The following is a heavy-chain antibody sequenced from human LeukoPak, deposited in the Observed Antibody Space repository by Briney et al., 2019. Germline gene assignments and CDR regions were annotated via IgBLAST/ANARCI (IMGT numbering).Heavy chain of an antibody. Sequence: SETLSLTCTASGGSISSYYWSWIRQPPGKGLEWIGYIYTSGSTNYNPSLKSRVTISVDTPKNQFSLKLSSVTAADTAVYYCARLRRAAAGTFDYWGQGTLVTVSS. D-gene: IGHD6-13*01. CDR2: IYTSGST. J-gene: IGHJ4*02. CDR1: GGSISSYY. CDR3: ARLRRAAAGTFDY. V-gene: IGHV4-4*09.